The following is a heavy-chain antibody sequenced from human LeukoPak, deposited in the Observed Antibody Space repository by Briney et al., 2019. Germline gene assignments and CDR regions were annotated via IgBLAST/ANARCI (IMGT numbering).Heavy chain of an antibody. CDR2: IGTAGDT. CDR3: ARGRGEDSSSWYLDY. V-gene: IGHV3-13*01. J-gene: IGHJ4*02. D-gene: IGHD6-13*01. Sequence: TGGSLRLSCAASGFTFSSYDMHWVRHATGKGLEWVSAIGTAGDTYYPGSVKGRFTISRENAKNSLYLQMNSLRAGDTAVYYCARGRGEDSSSWYLDYWGQGTLVTVSS. CDR1: GFTFSSYD.